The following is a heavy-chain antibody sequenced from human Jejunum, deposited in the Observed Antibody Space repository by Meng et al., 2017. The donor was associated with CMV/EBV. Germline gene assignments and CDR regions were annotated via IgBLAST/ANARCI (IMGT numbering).Heavy chain of an antibody. CDR2: ISAYSGAT. V-gene: IGHV1-2*06. CDR3: ARYGDRIRLWGPS. Sequence: SGFTFTDYYMHWVRQAPGQGLEWMGRISAYSGATNYAQKFQGRVTITRDTSTSTAYLELSRLTSDDTAVYLCARYGDRIRLWGPSWGQGTLVTVSS. D-gene: IGHD7-27*01. CDR1: GFTFTDYY. J-gene: IGHJ5*02.